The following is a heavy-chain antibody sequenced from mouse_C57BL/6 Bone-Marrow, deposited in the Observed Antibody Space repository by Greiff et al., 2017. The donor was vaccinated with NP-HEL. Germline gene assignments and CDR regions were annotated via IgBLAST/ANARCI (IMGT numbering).Heavy chain of an antibody. D-gene: IGHD1-1*01. CDR3: ARRDYYGSSLGPAWFAY. J-gene: IGHJ3*01. CDR2: IYPRSGNT. Sequence: QVQLQQSGAELARPGASVKLSCKASGYTFTSYGISWVKQRTGQGLEWIGAIYPRSGNTYYHEKFKGKATLTADKSSSTAYMELRSLTSEDSAVYFCARRDYYGSSLGPAWFAYWGQGTLVTVSA. V-gene: IGHV1-81*01. CDR1: GYTFTSYG.